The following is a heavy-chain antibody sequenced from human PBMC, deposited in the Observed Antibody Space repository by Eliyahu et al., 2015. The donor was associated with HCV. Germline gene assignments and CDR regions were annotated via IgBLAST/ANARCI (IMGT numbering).Heavy chain of an antibody. D-gene: IGHD6-13*01. CDR1: GFSFSTYG. CDR2: SSGGGTNA. Sequence: EVQLLESGGGLVQPGGSLRLSCAASGFSFSTYGMSWVRQAPGKGLEWVSGSSGGGTNAFYADSVKGRFTISRDTSKNTLYLQMNSLRGEDTAVYYCAKQGSSTWGDFEYWGQGTLVSVSS. J-gene: IGHJ4*02. V-gene: IGHV3-23*01. CDR3: AKQGSSTWGDFEY.